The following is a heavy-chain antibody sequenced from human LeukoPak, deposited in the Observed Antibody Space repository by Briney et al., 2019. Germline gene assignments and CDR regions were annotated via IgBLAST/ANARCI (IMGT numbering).Heavy chain of an antibody. J-gene: IGHJ4*02. D-gene: IGHD6-6*01. CDR2: ISYDGSNK. Sequence: GGSLRLSCAASGFTFSSYAMHWARQAPGKGLEWVAVISYDGSNKYYADSVKGRFTISRDNSKNTLYLQMNSLRAEDTAVYYCARAPKAARPDNFDYWGQGTLVTVSS. CDR3: ARAPKAARPDNFDY. V-gene: IGHV3-30-3*01. CDR1: GFTFSSYA.